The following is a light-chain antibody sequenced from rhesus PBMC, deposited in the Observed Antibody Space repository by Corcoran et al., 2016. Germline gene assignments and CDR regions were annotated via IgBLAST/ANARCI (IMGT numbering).Light chain of an antibody. CDR2: YTS. Sequence: DIQMTQSPSSLSASVGDRVTITCRASQDIYNHLSWYQQKPGKAPKPLINYTSSLETGIPSRFSGRRSGTDYILTISSLQPEDIATYYCQQYKNIPLTFGGGTKVELK. V-gene: IGKV1-66*01. CDR3: QQYKNIPLT. J-gene: IGKJ4*01. CDR1: QDIYNH.